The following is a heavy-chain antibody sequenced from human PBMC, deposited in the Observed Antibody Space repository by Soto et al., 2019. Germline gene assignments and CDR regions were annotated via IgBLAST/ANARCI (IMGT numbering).Heavy chain of an antibody. CDR2: IWYDGSNK. Sequence: GGSLRLSCAASGFTFSSYGMHWVRQAPGKGLEWVAVIWYDGSNKYYADSVKGRFTISRDNSKNTLYLQMNSLRAEDTAVYYCARDFGGSYHDAFDIWGQGTMVTVSS. D-gene: IGHD1-26*01. CDR1: GFTFSSYG. V-gene: IGHV3-33*08. J-gene: IGHJ3*02. CDR3: ARDFGGSYHDAFDI.